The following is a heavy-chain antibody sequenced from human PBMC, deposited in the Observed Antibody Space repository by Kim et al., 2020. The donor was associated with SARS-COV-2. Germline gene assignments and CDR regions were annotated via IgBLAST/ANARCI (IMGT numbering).Heavy chain of an antibody. CDR1: GFTFSSYA. V-gene: IGHV3-30*04. Sequence: GGSLRLSCAASGFTFSSYAMHWVRQAPGKGLEWVAVISYDGSNKYYADSVKGRFTISRDNSKNTLYLQMNSLRAEDTAVYYCARDGYYGSGSYSLGYSYYTVWRSGAKGPRSPSP. J-gene: IGHJ6*02. CDR2: ISYDGSNK. D-gene: IGHD3-10*01. CDR3: ARDGYYGSGSYSLGYSYYTVWRS.